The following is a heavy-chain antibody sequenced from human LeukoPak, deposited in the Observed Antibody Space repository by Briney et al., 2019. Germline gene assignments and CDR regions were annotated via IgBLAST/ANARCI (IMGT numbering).Heavy chain of an antibody. CDR3: TTGDYYGSGSSYDY. CDR1: GFTFSNAW. J-gene: IGHJ4*02. V-gene: IGHV3-15*01. CDR2: IKSKTDGGTT. D-gene: IGHD3-10*01. Sequence: PGGSLRLSCAASGFTFSNAWMSWVRQAPGKGLEWVGRIKSKTDGGTTDYAAPVKGRFTISRDDSKSTLYLQMNSLKTEDTAVYYCTTGDYYGSGSSYDYWGQGTLVTVSS.